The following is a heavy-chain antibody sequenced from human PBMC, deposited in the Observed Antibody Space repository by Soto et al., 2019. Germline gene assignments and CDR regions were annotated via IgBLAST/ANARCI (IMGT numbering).Heavy chain of an antibody. CDR3: ARGYDILTGYSKRGFDY. V-gene: IGHV3-66*01. CDR1: GFTVSSNY. D-gene: IGHD3-9*01. Sequence: PGGSLRLSCAASGFTVSSNYMSWVRQAPGKGLEWVSVIYSGGSTYYADSVKGRFTISRDNSKNTLYLQMNSLRAEDTAVYYCARGYDILTGYSKRGFDYWGQGTLVTVSS. CDR2: IYSGGST. J-gene: IGHJ4*02.